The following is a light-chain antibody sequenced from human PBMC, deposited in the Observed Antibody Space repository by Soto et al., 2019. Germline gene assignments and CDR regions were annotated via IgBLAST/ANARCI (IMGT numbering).Light chain of an antibody. CDR3: QQYGSSLIT. Sequence: EIVMTQSPTILSVSPGERATLSCRASQSVSSSYLAWYQQKPGQAPRLLIYGASSRATGIPDRFSGSGSGTDFTLTISRLEPEDFAVYYCQQYGSSLITFGQGTRLEV. CDR1: QSVSSSY. CDR2: GAS. J-gene: IGKJ5*01. V-gene: IGKV3-20*01.